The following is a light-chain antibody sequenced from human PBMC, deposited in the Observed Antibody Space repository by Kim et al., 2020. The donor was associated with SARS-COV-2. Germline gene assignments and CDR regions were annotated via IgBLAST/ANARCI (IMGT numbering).Light chain of an antibody. CDR1: NSDIGGYNY. CDR3: SSYTSSKTWL. J-gene: IGLJ3*02. Sequence: QSALTQPASVSGSPGQSITISCTGTNSDIGGYNYVSWYQHHPGKAPKLLIYDVTKRPSGVSNRFSGSKSDSTASLTISGLQAEDEADYYCSSYTSSKTWLFGGGTQLTVL. V-gene: IGLV2-14*03. CDR2: DVT.